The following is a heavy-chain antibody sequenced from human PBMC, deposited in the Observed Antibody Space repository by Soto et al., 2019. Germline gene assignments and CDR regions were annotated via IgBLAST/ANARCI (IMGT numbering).Heavy chain of an antibody. CDR1: GGTFSSYT. Sequence: GASVKVSCKASGGTFSSYTISWVRQAPGQGLEWMGRIIPILGIANYARKFQGRVTITADKSTSTAYMELSSLRSEDTAVYYCARDRAARPPGYYYMDVWGKGTTVTVSS. V-gene: IGHV1-69*04. D-gene: IGHD6-6*01. CDR2: IIPILGIA. J-gene: IGHJ6*03. CDR3: ARDRAARPPGYYYMDV.